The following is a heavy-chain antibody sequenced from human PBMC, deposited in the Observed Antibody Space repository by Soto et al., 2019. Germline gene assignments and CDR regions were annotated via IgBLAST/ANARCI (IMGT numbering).Heavy chain of an antibody. CDR1: GFTFSSYS. CDR2: ISSSSSTI. J-gene: IGHJ4*02. V-gene: IGHV3-48*01. Sequence: PGGSLRLSCAASGFTFSSYSMNWVRQAPGKGLEWVSYISSSSSTIYYADSVKGRFTISRDNAKNSLYLQMNSLRAEDTALYYCAKHFGFWSSPPGRYFDYSGQGTLVPSPQ. CDR3: AKHFGFWSSPPGRYFDY. D-gene: IGHD3-3*01.